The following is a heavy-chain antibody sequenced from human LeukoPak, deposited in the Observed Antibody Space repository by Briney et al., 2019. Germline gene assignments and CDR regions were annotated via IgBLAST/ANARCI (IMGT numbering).Heavy chain of an antibody. Sequence: PGGSLRLSCAASGFTFSTYTMNWVRQAPGKGLEWVSSISSSSSYIYYADSVKGRFTISRDNAKNSLYLQMNSLRDEDTAVYYCARDITMVRGIIGYYYGMDVWGQGTTVTVSS. CDR2: ISSSSSYI. D-gene: IGHD3-10*01. J-gene: IGHJ6*02. CDR3: ARDITMVRGIIGYYYGMDV. CDR1: GFTFSTYT. V-gene: IGHV3-21*01.